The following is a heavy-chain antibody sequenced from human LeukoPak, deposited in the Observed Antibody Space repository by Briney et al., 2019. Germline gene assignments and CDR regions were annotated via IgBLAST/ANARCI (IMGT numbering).Heavy chain of an antibody. CDR2: INGDGTTT. CDR3: AIGPYDY. Sequence: GGSLRLSCAASGFTFSTYWMHWVRQAPGKGLVWVSRINGDGTTTDYADFVKGRFTISRDNAKNTLYLQMNSLRAEDTAVYYCAIGPYDYWGQGTVVTVAS. V-gene: IGHV3-74*01. J-gene: IGHJ4*02. CDR1: GFTFSTYW.